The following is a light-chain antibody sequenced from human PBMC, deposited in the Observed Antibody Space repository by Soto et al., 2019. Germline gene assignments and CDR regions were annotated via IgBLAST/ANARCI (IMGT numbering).Light chain of an antibody. CDR1: QSISSY. CDR3: QQSYSTSTWT. V-gene: IGKV1-39*01. CDR2: AAS. J-gene: IGKJ1*01. Sequence: DIQITHSPSSLSASVGDRVTITCRSSQSISSYLNWYQQKPGKAPKLLIYAASSLQSGVPSRFSGSGSGTDFTLTISSLQPEDFATYYCQQSYSTSTWTLGQGTKVDIK.